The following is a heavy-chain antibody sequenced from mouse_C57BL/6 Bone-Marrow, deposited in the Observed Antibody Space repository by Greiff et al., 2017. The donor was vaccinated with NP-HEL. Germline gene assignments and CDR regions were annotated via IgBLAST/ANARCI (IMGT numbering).Heavy chain of an antibody. J-gene: IGHJ3*01. CDR1: GFSLTSYG. Sequence: VQLQQSGPGLVQPSQSLSITCTVSGFSLTSYGVHWVRQSPGKGLEWLGVIWRGGSTDYNAAFMSRLSITNDNSKSQVFFKMNSLQADDTAIYYCAKNDYDWFAYWGQGTLVTVSA. D-gene: IGHD2-4*01. CDR2: IWRGGST. V-gene: IGHV2-5*01. CDR3: AKNDYDWFAY.